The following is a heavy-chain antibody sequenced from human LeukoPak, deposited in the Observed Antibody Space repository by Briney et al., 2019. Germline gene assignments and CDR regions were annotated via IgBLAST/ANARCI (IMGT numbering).Heavy chain of an antibody. V-gene: IGHV3-74*01. J-gene: IGHJ4*02. CDR3: ANSRWSGYLDY. CDR2: INSDGSGT. CDR1: GFTFSSYW. D-gene: IGHD3-3*01. Sequence: PGGSLRLSCAASGFTFSSYWMHWVRQAPGKGLVWVSRINSDGSGTTYADFVKGRFTISRDNTKNTLYLQMNSLRAEDTAVYYCANSRWSGYLDYWGQGALVTVSS.